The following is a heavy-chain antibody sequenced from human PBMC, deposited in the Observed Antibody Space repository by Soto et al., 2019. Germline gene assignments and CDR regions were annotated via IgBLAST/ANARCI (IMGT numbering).Heavy chain of an antibody. D-gene: IGHD3-22*01. CDR3: ARGNYYHNSGYYRFDY. Sequence: VKVSCTASGGTFSSYAISWVRQAPGQGLEWMGGIIPIFGTANYAQKFQGRVTITADESTSTAYMELSSLRSEDTALYYCARGNYYHNSGYYRFDYWGQGTLVTVSS. CDR1: GGTFSSYA. J-gene: IGHJ4*02. V-gene: IGHV1-69*13. CDR2: IIPIFGTA.